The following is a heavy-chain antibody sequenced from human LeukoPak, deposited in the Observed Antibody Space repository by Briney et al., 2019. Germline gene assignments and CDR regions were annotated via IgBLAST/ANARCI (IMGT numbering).Heavy chain of an antibody. CDR1: GGTFSSYA. V-gene: IGHV1-18*01. CDR3: ARVLGRDFDY. Sequence: GASVKVSCKASGGTFSSYAISWVRQAPGQGLEWMGWISAYNGNTNYAQKLQGRVTMTTDTSTSTAYMELRSLRSDDTAVYYCARVLGRDFDYWGQGTLVTVSS. CDR2: ISAYNGNT. D-gene: IGHD1-26*01. J-gene: IGHJ4*02.